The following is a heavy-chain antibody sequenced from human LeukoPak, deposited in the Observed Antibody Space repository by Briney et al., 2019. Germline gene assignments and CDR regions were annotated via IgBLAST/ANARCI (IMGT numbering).Heavy chain of an antibody. J-gene: IGHJ4*02. CDR1: GYTFTSYA. Sequence: ASVTVSCKASGYTFTSYAMHWVRQAPGQRLEWMGWINAGNGNTKYSQKFQGRVTITRDTSASTAYMELSSLRSEDAAVYYCARDPNPDYSNYYFDYWGQGTLVTVSS. V-gene: IGHV1-3*01. CDR2: INAGNGNT. CDR3: ARDPNPDYSNYYFDY. D-gene: IGHD4-11*01.